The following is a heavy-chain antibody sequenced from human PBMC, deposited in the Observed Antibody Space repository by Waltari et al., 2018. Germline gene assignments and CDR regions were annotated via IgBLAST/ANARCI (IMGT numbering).Heavy chain of an antibody. CDR2: ISSTSGSI. V-gene: IGHV3-48*02. Sequence: VHLVESGGGVVQPGRSLSLSCEASGFSFDDYAMHWVRQAPGQGLEWISYISSTSGSIYYADSVKVRFTISRDNAKNSVSLQMTSLREEDTAIYFCARGGLVRGDAFPVWGPGTVVTVSS. J-gene: IGHJ3*01. D-gene: IGHD3-9*01. CDR1: GFSFDDYA. CDR3: ARGGLVRGDAFPV.